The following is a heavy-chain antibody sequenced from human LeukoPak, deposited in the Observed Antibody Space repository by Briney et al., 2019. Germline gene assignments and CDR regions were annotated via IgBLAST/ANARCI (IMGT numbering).Heavy chain of an antibody. D-gene: IGHD6-19*01. J-gene: IGHJ4*02. CDR3: ARASTRVVTVSITVAGTVDC. Sequence: PGGSLRLSCAASGFTFSSYGMHWVRRVPGKGLEWVAVIWYDGSNKYYADSVKGRFTISRDNSNNTLYLQMNSLRAEDTAVYYCARASTRVVTVSITVAGTVDCWGQGTLVTVSS. V-gene: IGHV3-33*01. CDR1: GFTFSSYG. CDR2: IWYDGSNK.